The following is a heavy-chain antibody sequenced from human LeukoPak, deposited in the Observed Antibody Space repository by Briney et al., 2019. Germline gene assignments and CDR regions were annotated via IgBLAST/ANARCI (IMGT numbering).Heavy chain of an antibody. CDR1: GFTFSDYY. CDR3: ARGAYYYDSSGYYAYY. CDR2: ISSSGSTI. D-gene: IGHD3-22*01. V-gene: IGHV3-11*01. J-gene: IGHJ4*02. Sequence: GGSLRLSCAASGFTFSDYYMSWIRHAPGKGLEWVSYISSSGSTIYYADSVKGRFTISRDNAKNSLYLQMNSLRAEDTAVYYCARGAYYYDSSGYYAYYWGQGTLVTVSS.